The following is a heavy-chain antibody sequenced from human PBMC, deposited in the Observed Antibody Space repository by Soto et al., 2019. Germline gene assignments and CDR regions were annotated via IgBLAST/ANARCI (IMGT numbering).Heavy chain of an antibody. CDR1: GFTFSSYW. CDR2: IKQDGSEK. V-gene: IGHV3-7*01. J-gene: IGHJ4*02. Sequence: EVQLVESGGGLVQPGGSLRLSCAASGFTFSSYWMSWVRQAPGKGLEWVANIKQDGSEKYYVDSVKGRFTISRDNAKNSLNLQMNSRRDEDTAVYYCARVTDYYESSGYFDYWGQGTLVTVSS. D-gene: IGHD3-22*01. CDR3: ARVTDYYESSGYFDY.